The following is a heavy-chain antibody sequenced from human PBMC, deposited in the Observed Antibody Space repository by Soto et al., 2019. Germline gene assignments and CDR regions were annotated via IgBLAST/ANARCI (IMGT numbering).Heavy chain of an antibody. D-gene: IGHD2-2*01. CDR2: MYPRGST. Sequence: QLQLQESGSGLVKPAQTLSLTCAVSGGSVSSGGYSCSWIRHPAGQGLEWIGYMYPRGSTYYSPSLTSRVTISIDRSKNQFSLKLSYVTAADKDVYYCARVPDYWEQGILGTVSS. CDR1: GGSVSSGGYS. CDR3: ARVPDY. V-gene: IGHV4-30-2*01. J-gene: IGHJ4*02.